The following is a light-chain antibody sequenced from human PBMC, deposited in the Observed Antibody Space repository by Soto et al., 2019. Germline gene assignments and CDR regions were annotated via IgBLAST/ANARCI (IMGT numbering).Light chain of an antibody. Sequence: GDRVTIPCRASQSISSWLAWYQQKPGKAPKLLIYDASSLESGVPSRFSGSGSGTEFTLTISRLEPEDFAVYYCQQRSNWPITFGQGTRLEIK. V-gene: IGKV1-5*01. CDR2: DAS. J-gene: IGKJ5*01. CDR3: QQRSNWPIT. CDR1: QSISSW.